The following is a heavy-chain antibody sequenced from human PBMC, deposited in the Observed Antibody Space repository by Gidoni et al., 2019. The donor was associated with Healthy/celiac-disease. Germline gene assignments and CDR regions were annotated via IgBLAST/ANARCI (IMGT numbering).Heavy chain of an antibody. Sequence: QVQLQESGPGRGKLSETLSLTRTDSGGAIRSYYWRWIRQPPGKGLEWIGYIYNSGCTTYNPALTSRVTISVVTSTNQLSLKLSSVTAADTALYYCARRPMEPGYFDLWGRGTLVTVSS. V-gene: IGHV4-59*08. J-gene: IGHJ2*01. CDR3: ARRPMEPGYFDL. D-gene: IGHD1-1*01. CDR1: GGAIRSYY. CDR2: IYNSGCT.